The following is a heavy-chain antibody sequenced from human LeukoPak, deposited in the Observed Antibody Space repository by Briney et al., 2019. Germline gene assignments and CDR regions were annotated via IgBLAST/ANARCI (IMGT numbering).Heavy chain of an antibody. CDR1: GGSISSYY. J-gene: IGHJ6*03. D-gene: IGHD3-10*01. CDR2: IYYSGST. CDR3: ARGSSGSSYYYYYYMDV. V-gene: IGHV4-59*01. Sequence: SETLSLTCTVSGGSISSYYWSWIRQPPGKGLEWIGYIYYSGSTNYNPSLKSRVTISVDTSKNQFSLKLSSVTAADTAVYYCARGSSGSSYYYYYYMDVWGKGTTVTVSS.